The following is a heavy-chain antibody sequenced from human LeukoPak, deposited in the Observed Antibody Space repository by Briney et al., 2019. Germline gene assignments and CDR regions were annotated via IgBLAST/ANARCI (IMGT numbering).Heavy chain of an antibody. J-gene: IGHJ3*02. V-gene: IGHV3-7*01. CDR1: GFTFSSNW. CDR3: ERDEYNWNVDAFDI. Sequence: PGGSLRLSCAASGFTFSSNWRSWVRQPPGKGLEWVANIKEDGSENCYVASVRGRFTISRDNAKNSLYLQMNSVRAEDTAVYYCERDEYNWNVDAFDIWGKGTVVTVSS. CDR2: IKEDGSEN. D-gene: IGHD1-20*01.